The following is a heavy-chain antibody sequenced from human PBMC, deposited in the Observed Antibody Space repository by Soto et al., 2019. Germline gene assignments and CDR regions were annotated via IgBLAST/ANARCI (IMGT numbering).Heavy chain of an antibody. V-gene: IGHV3-30*03. Sequence: GGSLRLSCAASGFSFSSYGMHWVRQAPGEGLEWVAVISFDGSNKYYADSVKGRFTISRDNYKNTVYLQMNSLRAEDTAVYYCARRGLTPGGMDVWGQGNTVTVSS. D-gene: IGHD3-10*01. J-gene: IGHJ6*02. CDR3: ARRGLTPGGMDV. CDR1: GFSFSSYG. CDR2: ISFDGSNK.